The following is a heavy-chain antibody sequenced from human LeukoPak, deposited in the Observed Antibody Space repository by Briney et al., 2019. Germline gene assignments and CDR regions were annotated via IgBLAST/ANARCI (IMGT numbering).Heavy chain of an antibody. J-gene: IGHJ6*02. CDR1: GGSFSGYY. CDR3: ARGTSRNYYDSSGYPIYYYYGMDV. V-gene: IGHV4-34*01. Sequence: SETLSLTCAVYGGSFSGYYWSWIRQPPGKVLEWIGEINHSGSTNYSPSLKSRVTISVDTSKNQFSLKLSSVTAADTAVYYCARGTSRNYYDSSGYPIYYYYGMDVWGQGTTVTVSS. CDR2: INHSGST. D-gene: IGHD3-22*01.